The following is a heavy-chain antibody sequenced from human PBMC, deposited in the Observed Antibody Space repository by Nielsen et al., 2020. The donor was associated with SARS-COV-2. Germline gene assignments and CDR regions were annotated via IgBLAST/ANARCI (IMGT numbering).Heavy chain of an antibody. J-gene: IGHJ4*02. Sequence: GESLKISCAASGFTFSSYGMHWVRQAPGKGLEWVAVIWYDGSNKYYADSVKGRFTISRDNSKNTLYLQMNSLRAEDTAVYYCAKGTYYYDSSGYYLDYWGQGTLVTVSS. V-gene: IGHV3-30*02. CDR3: AKGTYYYDSSGYYLDY. D-gene: IGHD3-22*01. CDR1: GFTFSSYG. CDR2: IWYDGSNK.